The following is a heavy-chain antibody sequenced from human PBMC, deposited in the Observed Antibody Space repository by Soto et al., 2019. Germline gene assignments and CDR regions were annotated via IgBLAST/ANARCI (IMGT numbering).Heavy chain of an antibody. CDR2: IKTKSDGAVT. CDR1: GLTLSDAW. J-gene: IGHJ4*02. Sequence: EVQLVESVGGLVKPGGSLRLSCVGSGLTLSDAWMNWVRQIPGKGPEWVGRIKTKSDGAVTDYAALAKGRFTISRDDSENTVYLQMNSLKTEDTAVYYCAREWFGDFVWGQGTLVTVSS. D-gene: IGHD3-10*01. CDR3: AREWFGDFV. V-gene: IGHV3-15*05.